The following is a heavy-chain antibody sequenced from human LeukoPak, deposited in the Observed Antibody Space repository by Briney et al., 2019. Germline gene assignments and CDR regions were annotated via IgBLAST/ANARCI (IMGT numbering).Heavy chain of an antibody. D-gene: IGHD3-22*01. Sequence: PSETLSLTCTVSGGSISSYYWSWIRQPAGKGLEWIGRIYTSGSTNYIPSLKSRVTTSVDTSKNQFSLKLSSVTAADTAVYYCARDINPYYYDSSGYYSGRWFDPWGQGTLVTVSS. CDR3: ARDINPYYYDSSGYYSGRWFDP. V-gene: IGHV4-4*07. J-gene: IGHJ5*02. CDR1: GGSISSYY. CDR2: IYTSGST.